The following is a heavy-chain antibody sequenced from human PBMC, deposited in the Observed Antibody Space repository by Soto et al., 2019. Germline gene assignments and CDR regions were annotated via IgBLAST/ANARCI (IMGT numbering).Heavy chain of an antibody. V-gene: IGHV3-30-3*01. J-gene: IGHJ6*01. CDR1: GFTFSSYA. CDR3: ARVQRYYYYYGMDV. D-gene: IGHD1-1*01. CDR2: ISYDGSNK. Sequence: QVQLVESGGGVVQPGRSLRLSCAASGFTFSSYAMHWVRQAPGKGLEWVAVISYDGSNKYYADSVKGRFTISRDNSKNTLYLQMNSLRAEDTAVYYCARVQRYYYYYGMDVW.